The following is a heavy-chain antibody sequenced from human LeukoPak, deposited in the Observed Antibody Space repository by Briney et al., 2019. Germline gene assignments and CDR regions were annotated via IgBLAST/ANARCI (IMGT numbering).Heavy chain of an antibody. V-gene: IGHV3-21*04. CDR2: ITTSSTYI. Sequence: GGSLRLSCAASGFTFSSYGMHWVRQAPGKGLEWVSSITTSSTYISYADSVKGRFTISRDNAKNSLYLQMNSLRAEDTAVYYCARGGGSRFDYWGQGTLVTVSS. D-gene: IGHD3-10*01. CDR3: ARGGGSRFDY. CDR1: GFTFSSYG. J-gene: IGHJ4*02.